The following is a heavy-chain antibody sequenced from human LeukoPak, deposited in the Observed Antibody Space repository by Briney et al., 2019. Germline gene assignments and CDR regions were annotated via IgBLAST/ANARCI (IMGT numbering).Heavy chain of an antibody. CDR3: ARAPSSWRPNWFDP. CDR2: IYHSGST. J-gene: IGHJ5*02. D-gene: IGHD6-13*01. CDR1: GYSISSGYY. Sequence: SETLSLTCTVSGYSISSGYYWGWIRQPPGKGLEWIGSIYHSGSTYYNPSLKSRVTISVDTSKNQFSLKLSSVTAADTAVYYCARAPSSWRPNWFDPWGQGTLVTVSS. V-gene: IGHV4-38-2*02.